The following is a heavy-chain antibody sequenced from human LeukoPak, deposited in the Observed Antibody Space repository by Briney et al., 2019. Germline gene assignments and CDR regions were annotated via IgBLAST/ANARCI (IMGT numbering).Heavy chain of an antibody. CDR1: GGSISSSSYY. CDR2: IYYSGST. D-gene: IGHD6-6*01. CDR3: ARRGYSSSSGVDY. V-gene: IGHV4-39*07. J-gene: IGHJ4*02. Sequence: SETLSLTCTVSGGSISSSSYYWGWIRQPPGKGLEWIGSIYYSGSTYYNPSLKSRVTISVDTSKNQFSLKLSSVTAADTAVYYCARRGYSSSSGVDYWGQGTLVTVSS.